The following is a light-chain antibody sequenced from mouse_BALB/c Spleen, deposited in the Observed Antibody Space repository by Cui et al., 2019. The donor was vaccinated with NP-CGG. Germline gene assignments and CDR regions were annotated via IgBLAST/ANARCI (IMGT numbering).Light chain of an antibody. CDR3: ALWYSNHWV. CDR2: GTN. Sequence: QAVVTQESALTPSPGETVTLTCRSSTGAVTTSNYANWVQEKPDHLFTGLIGGTNNRAPGVPARFSGSLIGDKAALTITGAQTEDEAKYFCALWYSNHWVFGGGTTLTVL. J-gene: IGLJ1*01. CDR1: TGAVTTSNY. V-gene: IGLV1*01.